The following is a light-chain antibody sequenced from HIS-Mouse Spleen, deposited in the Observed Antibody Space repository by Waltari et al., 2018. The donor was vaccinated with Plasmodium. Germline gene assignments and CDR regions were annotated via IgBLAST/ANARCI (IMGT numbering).Light chain of an antibody. Sequence: EIVMTQSPATLSVSPGERATLSFMARQSVSSNLAWYQQKPGQAPRLLIYGASTRAPGIPARFSGSGSGTEFTLTISSLQSEDFAVYYCQQYNNWSFTFGPGTKVDIK. CDR3: QQYNNWSFT. CDR2: GAS. J-gene: IGKJ3*01. V-gene: IGKV3-15*01. CDR1: QSVSSN.